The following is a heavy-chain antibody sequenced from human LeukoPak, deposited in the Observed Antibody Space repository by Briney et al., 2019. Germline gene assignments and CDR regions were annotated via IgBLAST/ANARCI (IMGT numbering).Heavy chain of an antibody. Sequence: AGGSLRLSCAASGFTFSSYAMHWVRQAPGKGLEWVSGISWNSGSIGYADSVKGRFTISRDNAKNSLYLQMNSLRAEDTALYYCAKDQSGSYVYWGQGTLVTVSS. CDR3: AKDQSGSYVY. V-gene: IGHV3-9*01. J-gene: IGHJ4*02. D-gene: IGHD1-26*01. CDR1: GFTFSSYA. CDR2: ISWNSGSI.